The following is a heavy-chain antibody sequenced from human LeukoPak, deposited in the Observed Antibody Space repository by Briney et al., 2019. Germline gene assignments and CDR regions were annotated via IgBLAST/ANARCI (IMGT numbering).Heavy chain of an antibody. V-gene: IGHV1-2*02. Sequence: ASVKVSCKASGYTFTGYYIHWVRQAPGQGLEWMGWINPNSGGTNYAQKFQGRVTMTRDTSISTAYMELSRLRSDDTAVHYCAREYDSSGYSYYGMDVWGQGTTVPSP. CDR1: GYTFTGYY. CDR2: INPNSGGT. J-gene: IGHJ6*02. CDR3: AREYDSSGYSYYGMDV. D-gene: IGHD3-22*01.